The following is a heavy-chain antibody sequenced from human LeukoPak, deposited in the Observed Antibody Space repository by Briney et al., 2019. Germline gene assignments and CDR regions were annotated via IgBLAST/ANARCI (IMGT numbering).Heavy chain of an antibody. CDR1: GGSISTYY. Sequence: SETLSLTCTVSGGSISTYYWTWIRQPPGKGLEWIGYIYYTGSTNHNPSLKSRVTISVDPSKKQLSLELSSVTAADTAVYYCARRNGDNSKYFDYWGQGTLVTVSS. CDR2: IYYTGST. CDR3: ARRNGDNSKYFDY. J-gene: IGHJ4*02. D-gene: IGHD5-24*01. V-gene: IGHV4-59*08.